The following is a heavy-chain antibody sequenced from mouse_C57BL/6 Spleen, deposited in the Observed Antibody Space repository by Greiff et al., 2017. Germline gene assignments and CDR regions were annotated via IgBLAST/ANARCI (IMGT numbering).Heavy chain of an antibody. Sequence: EVHLVESGGGLVKPGGSLKLSCAASGFTFSDYGMHWVRQAPEKGLEWVAYISSGSSTISYADTVKGLFPISRDNAKNTLFLQMTSLRSEDTAMFYCARPYYYGSSFFAYWGQGTLVTVSA. D-gene: IGHD1-1*01. CDR3: ARPYYYGSSFFAY. J-gene: IGHJ3*01. CDR1: GFTFSDYG. V-gene: IGHV5-17*01. CDR2: ISSGSSTI.